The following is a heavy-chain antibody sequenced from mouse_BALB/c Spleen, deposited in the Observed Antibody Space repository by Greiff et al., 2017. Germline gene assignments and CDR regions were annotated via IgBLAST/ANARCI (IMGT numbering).Heavy chain of an antibody. J-gene: IGHJ4*01. Sequence: EVKLMESGGGLVQPGGSRKLSCAASGFTFSSFGMHWVRQAPEKGLEWVAYISSGSSTIYYADTVKGRFTISRDNPKNTLFLQMTSLRSEDTAMYYCAREALYGSSPHYYAMDYWGQGTSVTVSS. V-gene: IGHV5-17*02. CDR3: AREALYGSSPHYYAMDY. CDR2: ISSGSSTI. CDR1: GFTFSSFG. D-gene: IGHD1-1*01.